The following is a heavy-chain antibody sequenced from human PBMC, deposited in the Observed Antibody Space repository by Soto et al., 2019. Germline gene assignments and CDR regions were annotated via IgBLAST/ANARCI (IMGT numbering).Heavy chain of an antibody. J-gene: IGHJ6*02. D-gene: IGHD2-21*01. Sequence: SGPTLVNPTQTLTLTCTFSGFSLSTSGVGVGWIRQPPGKALEWLALIYWDDDKRYSPSLRSRLTINKGTSKNQVVLTMTNMDPVDAATYYCIQSRCGGDCLLSCSGDHYDLNSVSGQGSTVT. CDR1: GFSLSTSGVG. CDR2: IYWDDDK. V-gene: IGHV2-5*02. CDR3: IQSRCGGDCLLSCSGDHYDLNSV.